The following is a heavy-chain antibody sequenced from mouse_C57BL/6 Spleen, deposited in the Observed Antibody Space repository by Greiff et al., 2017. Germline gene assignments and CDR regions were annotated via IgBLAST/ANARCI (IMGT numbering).Heavy chain of an antibody. CDR1: GYTFTDYN. Sequence: EVMLLESGPELVKPGASVKIPCKASGYTFTDYNMHWVKQSHGKSLEWIGDINPNNGGTIYNQKFKGKATLTVDKYSSTAYMELRSLTSEDTAVYYCARGYDYDVGAWFAYWGQGTLVTVSA. D-gene: IGHD2-4*01. V-gene: IGHV1-18*01. CDR3: ARGYDYDVGAWFAY. CDR2: INPNNGGT. J-gene: IGHJ3*01.